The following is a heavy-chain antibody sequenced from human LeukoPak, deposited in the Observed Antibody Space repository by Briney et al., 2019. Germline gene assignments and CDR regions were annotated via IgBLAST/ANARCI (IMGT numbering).Heavy chain of an antibody. J-gene: IGHJ4*02. V-gene: IGHV3-23*01. CDR3: AKDSPGWEQQLIPVDY. CDR1: GFTFSSYA. CDR2: ISGSGGST. D-gene: IGHD6-13*01. Sequence: GGSLRLSCAASGFTFSSYAMSWVRQAPGKGLEWVSAISGSGGSTYYADSVKGRFTTSRDNSKNTLYLQMNSLRAEDTAVYYCAKDSPGWEQQLIPVDYWGQGTLVTVSS.